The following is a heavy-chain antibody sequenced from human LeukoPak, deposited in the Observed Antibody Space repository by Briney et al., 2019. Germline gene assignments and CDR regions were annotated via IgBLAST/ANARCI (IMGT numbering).Heavy chain of an antibody. CDR1: GGTFSGYY. CDR2: SNDSGGT. CDR3: ARGSTRDKFDP. J-gene: IGHJ5*02. Sequence: PSETLSLTCAVYGGTFSGYYWSWIRQPPGKRLEWVGESNDSGGTNHNPSLKSRVTISVDTSKNQFSLNLSSVTAADTAVYFCARGSTRDKFDPWGQGTLVTVSS. V-gene: IGHV4-34*01. D-gene: IGHD2-15*01.